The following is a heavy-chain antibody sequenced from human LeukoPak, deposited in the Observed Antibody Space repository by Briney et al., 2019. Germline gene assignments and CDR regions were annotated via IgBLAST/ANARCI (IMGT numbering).Heavy chain of an antibody. V-gene: IGHV3-21*01. J-gene: IGHJ4*02. CDR3: ASDYSSYFDY. CDR1: GFTFSSYS. CDR2: ISSSSNYI. D-gene: IGHD6-19*01. Sequence: GGSLRLSCAASGFTFSSYSMNWVRQAPGKGLEWVSSISSSSNYIYYADSVKGRFTISRDNAKNSLYLQMNSLGAEDTAVYYCASDYSSYFDYWGQGTLVTVSS.